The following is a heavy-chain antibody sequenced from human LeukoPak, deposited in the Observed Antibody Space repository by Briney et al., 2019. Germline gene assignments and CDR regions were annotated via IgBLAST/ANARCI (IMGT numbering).Heavy chain of an antibody. V-gene: IGHV3-23*01. CDR2: ISGSGGST. J-gene: IGHJ3*02. CDR3: ANLDYGDYSYDAFDI. CDR1: GFTFSSYA. D-gene: IGHD4-17*01. Sequence: GSLRLSCAASGFTFSSYAMSWVRQAPGKGLEWVSAISGSGGSTYYADSVKGRFTISRDNSKNTLYLQMNSLRAEDTAVYYCANLDYGDYSYDAFDIWGQGTMVTVSS.